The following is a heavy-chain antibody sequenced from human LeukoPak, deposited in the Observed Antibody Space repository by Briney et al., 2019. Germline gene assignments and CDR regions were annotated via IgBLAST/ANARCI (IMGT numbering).Heavy chain of an antibody. V-gene: IGHV1-8*01. D-gene: IGHD3-16*02. CDR3: ARRVPGRDRSLDY. CDR1: GYTFTSYD. Sequence: ASVKVFCKASGYTFTSYDIKWVRQAAGQGLEWMGWMNPNSGNTGYAQKFQGRVTMTRNTSISTAYMELSSLRPEDTAVYYCARRVPGRDRSLDYWGQGTLVTVSS. CDR2: MNPNSGNT. J-gene: IGHJ4*02.